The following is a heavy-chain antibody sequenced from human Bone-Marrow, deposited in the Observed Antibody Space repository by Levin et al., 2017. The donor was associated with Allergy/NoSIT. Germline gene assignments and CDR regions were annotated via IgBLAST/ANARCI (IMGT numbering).Heavy chain of an antibody. CDR1: GFTFSSYG. J-gene: IGHJ6*02. Sequence: GGSLRLSCAASGFTFSSYGMHWVRQAPGKGLEWVAVIWYDGSNKYYADSVKGRFTISRDNSKNTLYLQMNSLRAEDTAVYYCARGADSSGYYGYYYGMDVWGQGTTVTVSS. CDR2: IWYDGSNK. CDR3: ARGADSSGYYGYYYGMDV. D-gene: IGHD3-22*01. V-gene: IGHV3-33*01.